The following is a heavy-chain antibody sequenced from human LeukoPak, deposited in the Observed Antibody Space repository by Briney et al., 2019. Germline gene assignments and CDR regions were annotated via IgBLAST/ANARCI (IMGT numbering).Heavy chain of an antibody. CDR2: FDPEDGET. Sequence: ASVKVSCKVSGYTVTDLSMRWVRQAPGKGLEWMGGFDPEDGETVYAQNFQGRVTMTEDTSTDTAYMELSRLRSEDTAVYYCAGGGVTAILDYWGQGTLVTVSS. J-gene: IGHJ4*02. CDR3: AGGGVTAILDY. D-gene: IGHD2-21*02. CDR1: GYTVTDLS. V-gene: IGHV1-24*01.